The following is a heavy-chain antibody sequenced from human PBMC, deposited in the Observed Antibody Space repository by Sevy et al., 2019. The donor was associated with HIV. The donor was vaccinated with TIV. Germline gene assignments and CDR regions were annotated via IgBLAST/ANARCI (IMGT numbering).Heavy chain of an antibody. V-gene: IGHV1-2*02. CDR2: INPNSGGT. CDR3: ARTPEAGSSWSGFDY. D-gene: IGHD6-13*01. J-gene: IGHJ4*02. Sequence: ASVKVSCKASGYTFTGYYMHWVRQAPGQGLEWMGWINPNSGGTNYAQKFQGRVTMTSETSISTAYFELSGLRSDDTAVYYCARTPEAGSSWSGFDYWGQGTLVTVSS. CDR1: GYTFTGYY.